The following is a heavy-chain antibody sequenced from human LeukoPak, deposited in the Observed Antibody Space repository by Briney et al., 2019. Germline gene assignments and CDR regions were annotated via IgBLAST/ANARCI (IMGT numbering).Heavy chain of an antibody. Sequence: SETLSLTCAVSGGSISSGGYSWSWIRQPPGKGLEWIGYIYHSGSTYYNPSLKSRVTISVDRSKNQFSLKLSSVTAADTAVYYCARVDYYDSTIDPWGQGTLVTVSS. J-gene: IGHJ5*02. CDR1: GGSISSGGYS. CDR2: IYHSGST. CDR3: ARVDYYDSTIDP. D-gene: IGHD3-22*01. V-gene: IGHV4-30-2*01.